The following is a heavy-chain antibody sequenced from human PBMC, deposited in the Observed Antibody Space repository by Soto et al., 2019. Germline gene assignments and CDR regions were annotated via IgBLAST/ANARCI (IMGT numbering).Heavy chain of an antibody. CDR3: AKWEGAAISSYYFYGMDV. V-gene: IGHV3-23*01. CDR1: GFTFSSYA. CDR2: SSGSGGST. D-gene: IGHD1-26*01. J-gene: IGHJ6*02. Sequence: EVQLLESGVGLVQPGGSLRLSCAASGFTFSSYAMRWVRQAPGKGREWVSASSGSGGSTYYADSVKGRFTISRDNSKNTRYLQMNRLRAEDKDVYYCAKWEGAAISSYYFYGMDVWGQGTKVTVSS.